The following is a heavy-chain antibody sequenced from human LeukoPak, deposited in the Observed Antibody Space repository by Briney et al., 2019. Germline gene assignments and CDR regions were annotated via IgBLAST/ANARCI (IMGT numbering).Heavy chain of an antibody. CDR2: IYHSGST. D-gene: IGHD6-6*01. CDR1: GASISNYY. Sequence: SETLSLTCTVSGASISNYYWSWIRQPPGKGLEWIGYIYHSGSTNYNPSLKSRVTTSVDTSKNQFSLKLSSVTAADTAIYYCARGLASIIGSYYFDYWGQGTLVTVSS. CDR3: ARGLASIIGSYYFDY. V-gene: IGHV4-59*01. J-gene: IGHJ4*02.